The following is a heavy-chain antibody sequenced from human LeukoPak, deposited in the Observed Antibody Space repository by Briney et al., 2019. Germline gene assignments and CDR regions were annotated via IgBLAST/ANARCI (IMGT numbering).Heavy chain of an antibody. J-gene: IGHJ4*02. CDR1: GFTFSSYG. D-gene: IGHD2-2*01. CDR2: IWYDGSNK. Sequence: GGSLRLSCAASGFTFSSYGMHWVRQAPGKGLEWVAVIWYDGSNKYYADSVKGRFTISRDNAKNSLYLQMSSLRADDTAVYYCARYYCGTSTTCYMFDFWGQGTLVTVSS. CDR3: ARYYCGTSTTCYMFDF. V-gene: IGHV3-33*01.